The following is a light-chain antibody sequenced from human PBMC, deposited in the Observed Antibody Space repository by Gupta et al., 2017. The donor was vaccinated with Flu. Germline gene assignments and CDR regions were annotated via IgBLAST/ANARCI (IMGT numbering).Light chain of an antibody. CDR1: QTVSSFY. CDR2: GAS. CDR3: QHYYSLPLT. V-gene: IGKV3-20*01. J-gene: IGKJ4*01. Sequence: GTLSLSPGERATLSCRASQTVSSFYLAWYQKKPGQAPRLLMFGASSRATGIPDRFSGTGSGADFTLTISRVEPEDSAVYYCQHYYSLPLTFGGGTRVEIK.